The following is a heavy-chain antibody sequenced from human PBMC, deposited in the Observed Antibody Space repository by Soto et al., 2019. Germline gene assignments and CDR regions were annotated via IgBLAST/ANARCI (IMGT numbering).Heavy chain of an antibody. V-gene: IGHV3-9*01. CDR2: ITWNSGSV. J-gene: IGHJ3*01. D-gene: IGHD5-12*01. CDR3: AKDNRCYDNDAFNF. Sequence: EVQLVESGGGLVQPGRSLRLSCVASGFTFDDYGLHWVRQTPEKGLEWVSSITWNSGSVFYADSVEGRFTISRDNAKNSLYLQMNGLRVEDTALYYCAKDNRCYDNDAFNFWGQGTMVTVSS. CDR1: GFTFDDYG.